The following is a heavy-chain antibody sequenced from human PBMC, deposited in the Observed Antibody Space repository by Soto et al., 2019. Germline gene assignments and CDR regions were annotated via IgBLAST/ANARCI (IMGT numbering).Heavy chain of an antibody. J-gene: IGHJ4*02. CDR3: TYQLLFGAR. CDR1: GFTFNNAW. Sequence: EVQLVESGGGLVKPGGSLRLSCAASGFTFNNAWMNWVRQAPGKGLEWVGRIKSKTDGGTTDYVAPVKGRFTISRDDSKNTPYLQMNSLKTEDTGFYYCTYQLLFGARWGQGTLVTVSS. CDR2: IKSKTDGGTT. V-gene: IGHV3-15*01. D-gene: IGHD3-10*02.